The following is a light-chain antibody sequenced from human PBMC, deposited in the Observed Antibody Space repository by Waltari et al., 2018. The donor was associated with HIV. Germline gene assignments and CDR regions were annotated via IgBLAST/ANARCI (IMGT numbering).Light chain of an antibody. CDR2: DVT. CDR1: SSDVGGYNY. CDR3: CSYAGSYTYV. Sequence: QSALTQPRSVSGSPGQSVTISCSGTSSDVGGYNYVSWYQQHPGKAPNCRVEDVTKRPSGVPDRFSGSKSGNLASLSISGLQAEEEADYYCCSYAGSYTYVFGSGTTIIV. J-gene: IGLJ1*01. V-gene: IGLV2-11*01.